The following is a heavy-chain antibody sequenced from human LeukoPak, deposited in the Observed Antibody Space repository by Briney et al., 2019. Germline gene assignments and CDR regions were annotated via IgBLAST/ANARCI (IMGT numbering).Heavy chain of an antibody. J-gene: IGHJ4*02. CDR2: ISGSGGST. V-gene: IGHV3-23*01. Sequence: GGSLRLSCAASGFTFSSYAMSWVRQAPGKGLEWVSAISGSGGSTYYADSVKGRFTISRDNSKNTLYLQMNSLRAEDTAVYYCAKGIVATIDEEYYFDYWGQGTLVTVSS. CDR3: AKGIVATIDEEYYFDY. CDR1: GFTFSSYA. D-gene: IGHD5-12*01.